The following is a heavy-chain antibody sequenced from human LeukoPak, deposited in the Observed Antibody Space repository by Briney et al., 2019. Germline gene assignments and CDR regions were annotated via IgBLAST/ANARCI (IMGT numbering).Heavy chain of an antibody. Sequence: GGTLRLSCAASGFTFSSYGMSWVRQAPGKGLEWVSAISGSGGSTYYADSVKGRFTISRDNSKNTLYLQMNSLRAEDTAVYYCAKPYAAYYYMDVWGKGTTVTISS. CDR2: ISGSGGST. V-gene: IGHV3-23*01. D-gene: IGHD3-16*01. J-gene: IGHJ6*03. CDR3: AKPYAAYYYMDV. CDR1: GFTFSSYG.